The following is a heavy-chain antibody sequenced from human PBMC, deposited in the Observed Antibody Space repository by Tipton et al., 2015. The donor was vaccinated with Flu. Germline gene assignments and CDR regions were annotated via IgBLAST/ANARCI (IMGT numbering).Heavy chain of an antibody. V-gene: IGHV4-59*13. D-gene: IGHD2/OR15-2a*01. CDR3: ARVNRSWLVP. CDR2: IFYTGNT. J-gene: IGHJ5*02. CDR1: GGSISDYY. Sequence: LRLSCSLSGGSISDYYYTWIRQPPGKGLEWIGSIFYTGNTDYSPSLKSRVTTSLDTSKNQFSLELTSMTAADTAVYYCARVNRSWLVPWGQGTLVTVSS.